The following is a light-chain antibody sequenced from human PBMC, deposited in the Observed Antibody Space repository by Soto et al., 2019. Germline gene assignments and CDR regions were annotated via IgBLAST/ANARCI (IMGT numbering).Light chain of an antibody. J-gene: IGKJ2*01. CDR2: SAS. CDR1: HDIRND. CDR3: LQRHTHPYT. V-gene: IGKV1-17*01. Sequence: DIQMAQSPSSLSASVGDRVTITCRASHDIRNDLGWYQQKPGKDPERLIYSASNLQAGVPSRFSGSGSGTEFTLTVSSLEPEDFATYFCLQRHTHPYTFGQGTKLEI.